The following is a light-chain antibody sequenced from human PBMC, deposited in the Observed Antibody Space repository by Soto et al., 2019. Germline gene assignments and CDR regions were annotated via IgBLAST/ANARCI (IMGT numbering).Light chain of an antibody. CDR1: QSVSSNF. V-gene: IGKV3-20*01. Sequence: EIVLTQSPGTLSLSPGERATLSCRASQSVSSNFVAWYQQKPGQAPRLLIYGASSRATGIPDRFSGSGSGTDFPLPISRLEQEDFAVYSCQHYGSSRRTFGQGTKLESK. CDR2: GAS. J-gene: IGKJ2*01. CDR3: QHYGSSRRT.